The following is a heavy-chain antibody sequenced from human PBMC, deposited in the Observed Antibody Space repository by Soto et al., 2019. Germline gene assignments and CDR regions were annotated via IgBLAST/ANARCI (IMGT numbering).Heavy chain of an antibody. J-gene: IGHJ4*02. CDR3: ARSIVVVTAADY. CDR1: GYTFTIYA. D-gene: IGHD2-21*02. CDR2: INAGNGNT. V-gene: IGHV1-3*01. Sequence: AASVKVSCKASGYTFTIYAMHWVRQAPGQRLEWMGWINAGNGNTKYSQKFQGRVTITRDTSASTAYMELSSLRSEDTAVYYCARSIVVVTAADYWGQGTLVTVSS.